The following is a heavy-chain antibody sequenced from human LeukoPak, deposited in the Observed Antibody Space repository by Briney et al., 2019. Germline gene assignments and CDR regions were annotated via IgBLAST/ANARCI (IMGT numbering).Heavy chain of an antibody. CDR2: ISYDGSNK. D-gene: IGHD3-3*01. V-gene: IGHV3-30-3*01. CDR3: ARGGQGYDLNWFDP. CDR1: GSTFSSYT. Sequence: PGRSLRLSCAASGSTFSSYTIHWVRQAPGKGLEWVTIISYDGSNKYYADSVKGRFTISRDNSKNTLYLQMNSLRAEDTAVYYCARGGQGYDLNWFDPWGQGTLVTVSS. J-gene: IGHJ5*02.